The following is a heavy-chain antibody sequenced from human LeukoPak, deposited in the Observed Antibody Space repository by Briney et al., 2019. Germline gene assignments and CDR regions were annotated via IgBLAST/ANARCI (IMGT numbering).Heavy chain of an antibody. D-gene: IGHD2-21*02. CDR3: ASIPNMTRGYYYYYMDV. J-gene: IGHJ6*03. CDR2: IYYSGST. V-gene: IGHV4-31*03. CDR1: GGSISSGGYY. Sequence: SETLSLTCTVSGGSISSGGYYWSWIRQHPGKGLEWIGYIYYSGSTYYNPSLKSRVTISVDTSKNQFSLKLSTVTAADTAVYYCASIPNMTRGYYYYYMDVWGKGTTVTVSS.